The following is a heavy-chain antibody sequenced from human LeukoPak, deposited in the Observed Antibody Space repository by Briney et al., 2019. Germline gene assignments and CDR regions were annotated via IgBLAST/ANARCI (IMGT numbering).Heavy chain of an antibody. V-gene: IGHV1-2*02. CDR3: ARATPYCSSTSYYYYYYYMDV. CDR1: GYTFTGYY. Sequence: ASVKVSCKASGYTFTGYYMHWVRQAPGQGLEWMGWINPNSGGTNYAQKFQGRVTMTRDTSISTAYMELSRLRSDDTAVYYCARATPYCSSTSYYYYYYYMDVWGKGTTVTVSS. CDR2: INPNSGGT. D-gene: IGHD2-2*01. J-gene: IGHJ6*03.